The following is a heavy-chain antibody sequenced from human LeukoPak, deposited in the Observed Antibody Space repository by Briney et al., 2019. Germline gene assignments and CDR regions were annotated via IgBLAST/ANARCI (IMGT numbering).Heavy chain of an antibody. Sequence: GESLKTSCKGSGYSFTSYWISWVRQMPGKGLEWMGRIDPSDSYTNYSPSFQGHVTISADKSISTAYLQWSSLKASDTAMYYCARQDCSSTSCYYYFDYWGQGTLVTVSS. CDR1: GYSFTSYW. J-gene: IGHJ4*02. D-gene: IGHD2-2*01. V-gene: IGHV5-10-1*01. CDR2: IDPSDSYT. CDR3: ARQDCSSTSCYYYFDY.